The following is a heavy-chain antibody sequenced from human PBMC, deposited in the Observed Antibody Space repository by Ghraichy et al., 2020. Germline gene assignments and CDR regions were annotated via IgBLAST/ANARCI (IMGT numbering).Heavy chain of an antibody. J-gene: IGHJ3*02. V-gene: IGHV4-34*01. D-gene: IGHD3-16*02. CDR2: INHSGST. Sequence: SETLSLTCAVYGGSFSGYYWSWIRQPPGKGLEWIGEINHSGSTNYNPSLKSRVTISVDTSKNQFSLKLSSVTAADTAVYYCACNYDYVWGSYRPNDAFDIWGQGTMVTVSS. CDR1: GGSFSGYY. CDR3: ACNYDYVWGSYRPNDAFDI.